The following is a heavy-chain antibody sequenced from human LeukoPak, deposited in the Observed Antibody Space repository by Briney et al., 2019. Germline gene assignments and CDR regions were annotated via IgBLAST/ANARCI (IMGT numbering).Heavy chain of an antibody. CDR2: IYYSGST. CDR3: ARQEGGYGPTYSLC. CDR1: SCSIRSSSLY. V-gene: IGHV4-39*01. Sequence: KPSETLSLTFSVPSCSIRSSSLYWGWIRQPPGKGLEWIWSIYYSGSTYYNPSLKSRVTISVDTSKNLFSLKMSSVTAADTAVYYCARQEGGYGPTYSLCWGQGTLVTVSS. D-gene: IGHD5-18*01. J-gene: IGHJ4*02.